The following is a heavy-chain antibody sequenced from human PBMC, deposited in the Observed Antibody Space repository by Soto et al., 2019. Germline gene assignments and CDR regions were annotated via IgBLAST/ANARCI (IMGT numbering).Heavy chain of an antibody. J-gene: IGHJ5*02. D-gene: IGHD6-19*01. V-gene: IGHV1-69*06. CDR2: IIPIFGTA. CDR1: GGTFSSYS. CDR3: ARGRIAVAGIPRWFDP. Sequence: QVQLVQSGAEVKKPGSSVKVSCKASGGTFSSYSISWVRQAPGQGLEWMGGIIPIFGTANYAQKFQGRVTITADKSTSTAYMELSSLRSEDTAVYYCARGRIAVAGIPRWFDPWGQGTLVTVSS.